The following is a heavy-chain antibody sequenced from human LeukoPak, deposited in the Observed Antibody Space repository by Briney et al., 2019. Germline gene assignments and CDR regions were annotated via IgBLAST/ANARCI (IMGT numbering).Heavy chain of an antibody. J-gene: IGHJ1*01. D-gene: IGHD3-16*01. CDR3: ARAKTPGHGDFQH. CDR1: GGTFSSYA. CDR2: IIPIFGTA. V-gene: IGHV1-69*05. Sequence: SVKVSCKASGGTFSSYAISWVRQAPGQGLEWMGGIIPIFGTANYAQKFQGRVTITTDESTSTAYMELSSLRSEDTVVYYCARAKTPGHGDFQHWGQGTLVTVSS.